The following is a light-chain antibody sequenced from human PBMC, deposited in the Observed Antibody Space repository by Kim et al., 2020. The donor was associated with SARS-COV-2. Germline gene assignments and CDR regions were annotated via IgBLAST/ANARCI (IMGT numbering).Light chain of an antibody. J-gene: IGLJ3*02. CDR3: ASWDDSLNDPV. CDR2: TRK. CDR1: SANIGSRT. Sequence: GQRVTKTCPGSSANIGSRTLNWYQQGPGTAHKFLDTRKPRATGFYGLFFGSQSGTLASLAINGLQSEDEADCFCASWDDSLNDPVFGGGTQLTVL. V-gene: IGLV1-44*01.